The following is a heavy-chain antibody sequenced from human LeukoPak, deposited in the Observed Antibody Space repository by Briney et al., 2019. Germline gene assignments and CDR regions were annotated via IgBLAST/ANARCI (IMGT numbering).Heavy chain of an antibody. CDR1: GYILTELS. J-gene: IGHJ4*02. CDR3: ALVVPDDSLKIDY. CDR2: MNPNSGNT. D-gene: IGHD2-2*01. Sequence: ASVKVSCKVSGYILTELSMHWVRQAPGKGLEWMGWMNPNSGNTGYAQKFQGRFTMTRNTSISTAYMELSSLRSEDTAVYYCALVVPDDSLKIDYWSEGTPLTVYS. V-gene: IGHV1-8*01.